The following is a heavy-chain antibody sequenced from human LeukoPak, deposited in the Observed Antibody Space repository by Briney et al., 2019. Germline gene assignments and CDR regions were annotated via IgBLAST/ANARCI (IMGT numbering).Heavy chain of an antibody. V-gene: IGHV3-74*01. D-gene: IGHD2-15*01. CDR1: GFTFSRSV. CDR3: AREVVLAAAVLFDY. Sequence: PGGSLRLSCAASGFTFSRSVMSWVRQAPGKGLVWVSHINSDGSSTNYADSVKGRFTISRDNAKNTLYLQMNSLRAEDTAVYYCAREVVLAAAVLFDYWGQGTLVTVSS. CDR2: INSDGSST. J-gene: IGHJ4*02.